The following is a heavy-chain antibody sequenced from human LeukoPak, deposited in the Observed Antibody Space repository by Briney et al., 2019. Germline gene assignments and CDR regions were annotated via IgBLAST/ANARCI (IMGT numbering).Heavy chain of an antibody. Sequence: PGGSLRLSCAASGFTVSTNYMSWVRQAPGKGLEWVSVIYSGGSTYYADSVKGRFTISRDNSKNTLHLQMNSLRVEDTAVYYCASHKAYRAFDIWGQGTMVTVSS. CDR3: ASHKAYRAFDI. J-gene: IGHJ3*02. CDR2: IYSGGST. D-gene: IGHD3-16*01. CDR1: GFTVSTNY. V-gene: IGHV3-66*02.